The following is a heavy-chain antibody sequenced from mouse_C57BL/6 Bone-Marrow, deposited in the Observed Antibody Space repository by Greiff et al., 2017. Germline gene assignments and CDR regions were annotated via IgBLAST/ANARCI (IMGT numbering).Heavy chain of an antibody. J-gene: IGHJ2*01. CDR2: IDPSDSYT. CDR3: ARGGNFFDY. V-gene: IGHV1-50*01. CDR1: GYTFTSYW. Sequence: VQLQQPGAELVKPGASVKLSCKASGYTFTSYWMQWVKQRPGQGLEWIGEIDPSDSYTNYNQKFKGKSTLTVDKSSSTAYMQLSSLTSEDSAVYYCARGGNFFDYWGQGTTLTVSS.